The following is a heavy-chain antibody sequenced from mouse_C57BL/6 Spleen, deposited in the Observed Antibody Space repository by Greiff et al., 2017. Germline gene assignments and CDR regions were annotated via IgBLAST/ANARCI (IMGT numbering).Heavy chain of an antibody. CDR3: ASLYGYEGFDY. CDR2: IHPNSGST. CDR1: GYTFTSYW. D-gene: IGHD2-2*01. Sequence: QVHVKQPGAELVKPGASVKLSCKASGYTFTSYWMHWVKQRPGQGLEWIGMIHPNSGSTNYNEKFKSKATLTVDKSSSTAYMQLSSLTSEDSAVYYCASLYGYEGFDYWGQGTTLTVSS. J-gene: IGHJ2*01. V-gene: IGHV1-64*01.